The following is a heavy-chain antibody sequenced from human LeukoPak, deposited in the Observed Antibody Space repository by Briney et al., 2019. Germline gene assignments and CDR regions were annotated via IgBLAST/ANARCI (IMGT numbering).Heavy chain of an antibody. CDR2: MNPNSGNT. D-gene: IGHD6-13*01. Sequence: ASVKVSCKASGYTFTSYDINWVRQATGQGLEWMGWMNPNSGNTGYAQKFQSRVTMTRNTSISTAYMELSSLRSEDTAVYYCARAAYSSSWYWYYYYGMDVWGQGTTVTVSS. J-gene: IGHJ6*02. V-gene: IGHV1-8*01. CDR1: GYTFTSYD. CDR3: ARAAYSSSWYWYYYYGMDV.